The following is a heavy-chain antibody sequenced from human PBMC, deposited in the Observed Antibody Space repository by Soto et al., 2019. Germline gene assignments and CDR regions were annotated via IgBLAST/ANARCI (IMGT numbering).Heavy chain of an antibody. V-gene: IGHV4-59*01. CDR1: GDSLTSYY. CDR2: IYYTGKT. CDR3: ARIILTGYYGLEP. D-gene: IGHD3-9*01. Sequence: QVQLQESGPGLVKPSETLSLTCSVSGDSLTSYYWTWVRQPPGTGLEWIGYIYYTGKTNYNPSLKSRVTISMDLSKNQISLELRSLTAADTAVYYCARIILTGYYGLEPWGQLTLVIVSA. J-gene: IGHJ5*02.